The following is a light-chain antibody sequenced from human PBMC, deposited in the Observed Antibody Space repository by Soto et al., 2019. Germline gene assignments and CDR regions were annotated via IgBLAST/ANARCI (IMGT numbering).Light chain of an antibody. CDR3: QQYNDWPRT. V-gene: IGKV3-15*01. CDR2: GAS. J-gene: IGKJ4*01. CDR1: QSVSDK. Sequence: EIVMTQSPATLSVSPGERVTLSCRASQSVSDKLAWYHQKPGQAPRLLIYGASSRVTGVPARFSGSGSGTEFTLTVSSLQSEDFAVYYCQQYNDWPRTFGGGTKVDIK.